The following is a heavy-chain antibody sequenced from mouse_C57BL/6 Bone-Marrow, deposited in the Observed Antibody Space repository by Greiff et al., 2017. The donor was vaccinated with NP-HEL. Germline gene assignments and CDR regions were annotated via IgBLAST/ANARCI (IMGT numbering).Heavy chain of an antibody. CDR1: GYTFTSYW. J-gene: IGHJ2*01. CDR2: IHPNSGST. D-gene: IGHD1-1*01. CDR3: AKGFITTVVHFDY. Sequence: QVQLQQSGAELVKPGASVKLSCKASGYTFTSYWMHWVKQRPGQGLEWIGMIHPNSGSTNYNEKFKSKATLTVDKSSSTAYMQLSSLTSEDSAVYYCAKGFITTVVHFDYWGQGTTLTVSS. V-gene: IGHV1-64*01.